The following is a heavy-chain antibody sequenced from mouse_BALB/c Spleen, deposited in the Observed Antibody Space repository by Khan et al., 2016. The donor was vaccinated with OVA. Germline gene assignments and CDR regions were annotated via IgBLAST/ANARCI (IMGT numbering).Heavy chain of an antibody. D-gene: IGHD1-1*01. V-gene: IGHV3-2*02. CDR2: ISYSGST. Sequence: QLEESGPGLVKPSQSLSLTCTVTGYSITSDYAWNWIRQFPGNKLEWLGYISYSGSTASNPSPKSRIPITRDTSKNQVFLQLNSVTTDDTATYECASICLYYYGSSFEGYYFDYWGQGTTLTVSA. CDR3: ASICLYYYGSSFEGYYFDY. J-gene: IGHJ2*01. CDR1: GYSITSDYA.